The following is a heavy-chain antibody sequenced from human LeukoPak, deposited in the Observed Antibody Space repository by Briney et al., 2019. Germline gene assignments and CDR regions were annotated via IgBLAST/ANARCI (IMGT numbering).Heavy chain of an antibody. V-gene: IGHV3-23*01. CDR2: ISGSGGST. CDR1: GFTFSSYA. CDR3: AKGYCSSTSCYTDPGFDP. J-gene: IGHJ5*02. Sequence: GGSLRLSCAASGFTFSSYAMSWVRRAPGKGLEWVSAISGSGGSTYYADSVKGRFTISRDNSKNTLYLQMNSLRAEDTAVYYCAKGYCSSTSCYTDPGFDPWGQGTLVTVSS. D-gene: IGHD2-2*02.